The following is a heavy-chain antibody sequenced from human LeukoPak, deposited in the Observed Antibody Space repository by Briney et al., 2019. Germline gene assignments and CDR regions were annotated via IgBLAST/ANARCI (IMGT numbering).Heavy chain of an antibody. Sequence: SETLSLTCTVSGGSIGSGGYYWSWIRQHPGKGLEWIGYIYYSGSTYYNPSLKSRVTISVDTSKNQFSLKLSSVTAADTAVYYCARTSRKSRGRRDYYYGMDVWGQGTTVTVSS. CDR2: IYYSGST. CDR3: ARTSRKSRGRRDYYYGMDV. J-gene: IGHJ6*02. D-gene: IGHD6-25*01. CDR1: GGSIGSGGYY. V-gene: IGHV4-31*03.